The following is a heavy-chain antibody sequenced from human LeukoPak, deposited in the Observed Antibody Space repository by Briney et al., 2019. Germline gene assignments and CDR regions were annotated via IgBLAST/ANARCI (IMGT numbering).Heavy chain of an antibody. CDR3: ARDLIITMVRGGGYYYYGMDV. D-gene: IGHD3-10*01. CDR1: GFTFSSNY. CDR2: IYSGGST. J-gene: IGHJ6*02. V-gene: IGHV3-66*01. Sequence: GGSLRLSCAASGFTFSSNYMSWVRQAPGKGLEWVSVIYSGGSTYYADSVKGRFTISRDNSKNTLYLQMNSLRAEDTAVYYCARDLIITMVRGGGYYYYGMDVWGQGTTVTVSS.